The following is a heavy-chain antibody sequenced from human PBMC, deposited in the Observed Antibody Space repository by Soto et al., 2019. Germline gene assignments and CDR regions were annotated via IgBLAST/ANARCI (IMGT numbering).Heavy chain of an antibody. D-gene: IGHD5-18*01. CDR1: GYTFTSYA. CDR2: INAGNGNT. J-gene: IGHJ4*02. CDR3: ARGDTAMFLYSLAS. Sequence: ASVKGSFRASGYTFTSYAMHWVRQAPGQRLEWMGWINAGNGNTKYSQKFQGRVTITRDTSASTAYMELSSLRSEDTAVYYCARGDTAMFLYSLASWGQGPRVTVSS. V-gene: IGHV1-3*01.